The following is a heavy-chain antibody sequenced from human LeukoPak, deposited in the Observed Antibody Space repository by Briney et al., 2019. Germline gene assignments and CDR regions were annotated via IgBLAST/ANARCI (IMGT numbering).Heavy chain of an antibody. CDR2: IYYSGST. Sequence: PSETLSLTCTVSGGSISSSSYYWGWIRQPPGKGLEWIGNIYYSGSTYYNPSLKSRVTISVDTSKNQFSLKLSSVTAADTAVYYCARGRYGTVTRGWFDPWGQGTLVTVSS. CDR3: ARGRYGTVTRGWFDP. V-gene: IGHV4-39*07. CDR1: GGSISSSSYY. D-gene: IGHD1-1*01. J-gene: IGHJ5*02.